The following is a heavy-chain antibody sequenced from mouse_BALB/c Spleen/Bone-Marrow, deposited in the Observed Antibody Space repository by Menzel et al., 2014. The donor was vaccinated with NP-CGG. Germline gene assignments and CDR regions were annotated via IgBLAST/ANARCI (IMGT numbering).Heavy chain of an antibody. CDR1: GYTFTSYW. D-gene: IGHD2-1*01. CDR3: ARERGNYPFAY. CDR2: INPSNGRT. J-gene: IGHJ3*01. V-gene: IGHV1S81*02. Sequence: VQGVESGAELVKPGASVKLSCKASGYTFTSYWMHWVKQRPGQGLEWIGEINPSNGRTNYNEKFKSKATLTVDKSSSTAYMQLSSLTSEDSAVYYCARERGNYPFAYWGQGTLVTVPA.